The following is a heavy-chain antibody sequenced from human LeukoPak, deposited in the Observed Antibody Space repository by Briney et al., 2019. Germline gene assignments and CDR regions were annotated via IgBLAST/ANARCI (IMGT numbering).Heavy chain of an antibody. CDR2: FDPEDGET. D-gene: IGHD3-3*01. CDR1: RYTLTELS. CDR3: AIGPNDFWSGYFFSFDY. J-gene: IGHJ4*02. V-gene: IGHV1-24*01. Sequence: ASVKVSCKLSRYTLTELSMHWLRQAPGKGLEWMGGFDPEDGETIYAQKFQGRVTMTEDTSRDTAYMELSSLRFEDTAVYYSAIGPNDFWSGYFFSFDYWGQGTLVTVSS.